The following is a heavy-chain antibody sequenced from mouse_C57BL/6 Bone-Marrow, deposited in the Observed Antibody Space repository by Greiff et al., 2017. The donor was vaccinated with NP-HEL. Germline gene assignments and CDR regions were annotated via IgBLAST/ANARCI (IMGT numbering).Heavy chain of an antibody. V-gene: IGHV3-5*01. Sequence: EVKLMESGPGLVKPSQTVFLTCTVTGISITTGNYRWSWIRQFPGNKLEWIGYIYYSGTITYNPSLTSRTTITRDTPKNQFFLEMNSVTAEDTATYYCERVDDYDPYYFDYWGQGTTLTVSS. CDR3: ERVDDYDPYYFDY. CDR1: GISITTGNYR. D-gene: IGHD2-4*01. CDR2: IYYSGTI. J-gene: IGHJ2*01.